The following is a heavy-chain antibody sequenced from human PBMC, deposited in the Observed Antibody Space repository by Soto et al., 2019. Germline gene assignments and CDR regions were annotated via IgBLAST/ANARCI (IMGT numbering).Heavy chain of an antibody. D-gene: IGHD6-13*01. CDR3: EKDRGYSTKWYMGDC. Sequence: GGSLRLSCAASGFTFSNYAMTWVRQAPGKGLEWVSGISGGGGTTYYADSVKGRFTISRDNSKNTLYLQMNSLRAEDTAVYFCEKDRGYSTKWYMGDCWGQGTLVTVYS. V-gene: IGHV3-23*01. CDR2: ISGGGGTT. J-gene: IGHJ4*02. CDR1: GFTFSNYA.